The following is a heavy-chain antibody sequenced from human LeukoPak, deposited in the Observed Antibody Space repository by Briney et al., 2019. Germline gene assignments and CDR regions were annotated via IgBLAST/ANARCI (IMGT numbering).Heavy chain of an antibody. CDR3: ARPLRGSGSPTLSPFDY. CDR2: ISGSGGST. CDR1: GFTFSSYA. Sequence: GGSLRLSCAASGFTFSSYAMSWVRQAPGKGLEWVSAISGSGGSTYYADSVKGRFTISRDNSKNTLYLQMNSLRAEDTAVYYCARPLRGSGSPTLSPFDYWGQGTLVTVSS. J-gene: IGHJ4*02. D-gene: IGHD3-10*01. V-gene: IGHV3-23*01.